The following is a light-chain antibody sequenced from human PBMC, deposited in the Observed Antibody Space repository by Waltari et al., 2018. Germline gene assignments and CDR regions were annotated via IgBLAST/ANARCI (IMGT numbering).Light chain of an antibody. CDR2: QDS. Sequence: SYELTQPPSVSVSPGQTASITCSGDKWGDKYACWYQQKPGQSPVLVIYQDSKRPSGIPERFSGSNSRNTATLTISGTQAMDEADYYCQAWDSSTVVFGGGTKLTVL. CDR1: KWGDKY. J-gene: IGLJ2*01. CDR3: QAWDSSTVV. V-gene: IGLV3-1*01.